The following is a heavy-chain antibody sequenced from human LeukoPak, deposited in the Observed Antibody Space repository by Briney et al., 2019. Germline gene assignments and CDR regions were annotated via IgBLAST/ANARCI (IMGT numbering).Heavy chain of an antibody. Sequence: PGRSLRLSCAASGFSXXXYGMHWVRQAPGXXXXXXXXXXXXGXXXXXXXXXXXXXXXXXXNSKXXLXLQXNSLRAEDTAVYYCAXXQXGRAGLAATAYSFDYWGQGTLVTVSS. CDR2: XXXXGXXX. D-gene: IGHD2-15*01. J-gene: IGHJ4*02. CDR3: AXXQXGRAGLAATAYSFDY. CDR1: GFSXXXYG. V-gene: IGHV3-33*01.